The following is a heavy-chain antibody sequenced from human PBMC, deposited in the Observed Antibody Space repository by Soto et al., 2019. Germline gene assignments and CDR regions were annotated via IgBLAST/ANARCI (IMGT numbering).Heavy chain of an antibody. CDR1: GASITGYY. V-gene: IGHV4-59*01. CDR3: ARETAADNWFDP. CDR2: IYYSGNT. Sequence: QVQLQESGPGLVKPSETLSLTCTVSGASITGYYWTWIRQPPGKGLEWIGYIYYSGNTNYNPSLKSRLTISAVTSKNQFSLNLSSVTAADTAVYYCARETAADNWFDPWGQGTLVTVSS. D-gene: IGHD6-13*01. J-gene: IGHJ5*02.